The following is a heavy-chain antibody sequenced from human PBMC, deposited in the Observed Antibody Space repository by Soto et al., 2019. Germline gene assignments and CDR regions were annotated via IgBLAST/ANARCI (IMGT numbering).Heavy chain of an antibody. CDR3: ARLFYYDTSGPYYYFDY. D-gene: IGHD3-22*01. Sequence: PSETLSLTCTVSGGSINSGGYYWSWIRQHPGKGLEWIGSIYYNGNTYYNPSLKSRITISLDTSRNQFSLKLSSVTAADTAVYYCARLFYYDTSGPYYYFDYWGQGTLVTVSS. J-gene: IGHJ4*02. V-gene: IGHV4-31*03. CDR2: IYYNGNT. CDR1: GGSINSGGYY.